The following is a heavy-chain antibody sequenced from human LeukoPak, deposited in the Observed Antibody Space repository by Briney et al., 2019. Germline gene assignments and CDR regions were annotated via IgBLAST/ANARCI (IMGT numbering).Heavy chain of an antibody. Sequence: GGSLRLSCSASGFTFSSYWMHWVRQAPGKGLVWVSRISDGGSTTTYADSVKGRFTISRDNAKNTLYLQMNGLRAEDTAVYYCSRSAYYDGSGNYYDYWGQGTLVTVSS. CDR1: GFTFSSYW. J-gene: IGHJ4*02. CDR2: ISDGGSTT. D-gene: IGHD3-22*01. CDR3: SRSAYYDGSGNYYDY. V-gene: IGHV3-74*01.